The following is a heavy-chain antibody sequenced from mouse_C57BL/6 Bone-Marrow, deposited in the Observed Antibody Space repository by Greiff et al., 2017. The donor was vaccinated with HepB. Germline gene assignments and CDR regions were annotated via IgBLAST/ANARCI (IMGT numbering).Heavy chain of an antibody. CDR1: GYTFTEYT. CDR3: ARHEVAPYDALYAMDY. CDR2: FYPGSGSI. Sequence: VQLQQSGAELVKPGASVKLSCKASGYTFTEYTIHWVKQRSGQGLEWIGWFYPGSGSIKYNENFKDKATLTADKSSSTVYMELSRLTSEDAAVYFCARHEVAPYDALYAMDYWGQGTSVTVSS. D-gene: IGHD2-3*01. J-gene: IGHJ4*01. V-gene: IGHV1-62-2*01.